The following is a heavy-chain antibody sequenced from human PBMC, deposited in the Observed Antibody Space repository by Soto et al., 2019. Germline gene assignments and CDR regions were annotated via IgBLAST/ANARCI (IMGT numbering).Heavy chain of an antibody. Sequence: GASVKVSCKASRDMFTYSFFHWVRQAPGQGLEWMGITNPHGRTTNYEQRFKGRVNMTWDTSASTVYMEVTSLRHEDTAVYYCAGVKMGPSRDFMDLWGKVTRVPVSA. J-gene: IGHJ6*04. D-gene: IGHD2-21*02. V-gene: IGHV1-46*01. CDR1: RDMFTYSF. CDR3: AGVKMGPSRDFMDL. CDR2: TNPHGRTT.